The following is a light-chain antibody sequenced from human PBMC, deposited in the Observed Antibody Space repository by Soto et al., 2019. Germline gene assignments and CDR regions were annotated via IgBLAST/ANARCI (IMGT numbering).Light chain of an antibody. Sequence: EIVLTQSPATLSVSPGERVTLSCRASQTVSGDLAWYHHKPGQAPRLLIYDASARALDTPARFAGSGSGTEFTLTISSLQSEDFAVYFCQQYNNWPITFGQGTHWRL. V-gene: IGKV3-15*01. CDR2: DAS. CDR3: QQYNNWPIT. CDR1: QTVSGD. J-gene: IGKJ5*01.